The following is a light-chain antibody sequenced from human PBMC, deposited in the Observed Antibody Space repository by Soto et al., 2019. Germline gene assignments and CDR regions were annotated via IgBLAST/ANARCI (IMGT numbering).Light chain of an antibody. CDR1: QSISNS. V-gene: IGKV1-39*01. J-gene: IGKJ5*01. CDR2: AAS. Sequence: DIQMTQSPSSLSASVVDRVTITCRASQSISNSLNWYQQKPGRATKLLIYAASSLQSGVPSRFSGSGSGTDFTLTLSSLQPEDFATYYCQQSYSTLTITFGQGTRLEIK. CDR3: QQSYSTLTIT.